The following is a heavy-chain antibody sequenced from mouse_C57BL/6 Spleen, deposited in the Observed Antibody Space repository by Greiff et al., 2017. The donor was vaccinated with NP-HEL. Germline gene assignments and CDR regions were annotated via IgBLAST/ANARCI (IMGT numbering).Heavy chain of an antibody. V-gene: IGHV2-3*01. Sequence: VMLVESGPGLVAPSPSLSITCTVSGFSLTSSGVSWVRQPPGKGLEWLGVIWGDGSTNYHSALISRLSISKDNSKSQVCIKLNSQQTDDTATCHCARPSYYSNYMDYWGQGTTLTVSS. CDR2: IWGDGST. CDR3: ARPSYYSNYMDY. CDR1: GFSLTSSG. D-gene: IGHD2-5*01. J-gene: IGHJ2*01.